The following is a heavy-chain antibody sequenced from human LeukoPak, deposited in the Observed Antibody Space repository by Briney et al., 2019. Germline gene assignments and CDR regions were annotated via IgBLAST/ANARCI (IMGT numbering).Heavy chain of an antibody. D-gene: IGHD6-13*01. CDR3: ARGIATGVDFFDP. Sequence: GGSLRLSCAASGFTFSSYTMNWVRQAPGKGLEWVSSISSSRTYIYYADSVKGRFTISRDNAKNSLYLQMNSLRAEDTAVYYCARGIATGVDFFDPWGQGTLLTVSS. V-gene: IGHV3-21*01. CDR2: ISSSRTYI. CDR1: GFTFSSYT. J-gene: IGHJ5*02.